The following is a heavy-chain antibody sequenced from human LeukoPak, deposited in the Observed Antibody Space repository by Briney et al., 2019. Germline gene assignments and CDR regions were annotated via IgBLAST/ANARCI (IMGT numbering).Heavy chain of an antibody. D-gene: IGHD4-23*01. J-gene: IGHJ4*02. CDR2: INPSGGST. CDR1: GYTFTSYY. Sequence: ASVKVSCKASGYTFTSYYMHWLRQAPGQGLEWMGIINPSGGSTSYAQKFQGRVTMTRDTSTSTVYMELSSLRSEDTAVHYCARVDATMVVDYWGQGTLVTVSS. CDR3: ARVDATMVVDY. V-gene: IGHV1-46*01.